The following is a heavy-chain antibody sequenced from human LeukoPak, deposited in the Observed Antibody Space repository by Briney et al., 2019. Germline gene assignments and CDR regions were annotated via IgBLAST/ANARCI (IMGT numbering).Heavy chain of an antibody. Sequence: PGGSLRLSCAASGFTFSDYSMNWVRQAPGMGLEWVSYISFSVNTKYYGDSVKGRFTISRDNAKNSLYLHMDSLRAEDTAAYYCARGAYSSGWAYFDHWGQGTLVTVSS. CDR3: ARGAYSSGWAYFDH. D-gene: IGHD6-19*01. J-gene: IGHJ4*02. CDR1: GFTFSDYS. CDR2: ISFSVNTK. V-gene: IGHV3-48*04.